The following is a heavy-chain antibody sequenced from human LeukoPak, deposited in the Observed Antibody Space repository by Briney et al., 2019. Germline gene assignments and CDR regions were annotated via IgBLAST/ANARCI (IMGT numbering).Heavy chain of an antibody. Sequence: SETLSLTCTVSGGSLSSYYWSWIRQPPGKGLEWIGYIYYSGSTNYNPSLKSRVTISVDTSKNQFSLKLSSVTAADTAVYYCARRVDTAMALDYWGQGTLVTVSS. V-gene: IGHV4-59*08. CDR2: IYYSGST. CDR3: ARRVDTAMALDY. D-gene: IGHD5-18*01. J-gene: IGHJ4*02. CDR1: GGSLSSYY.